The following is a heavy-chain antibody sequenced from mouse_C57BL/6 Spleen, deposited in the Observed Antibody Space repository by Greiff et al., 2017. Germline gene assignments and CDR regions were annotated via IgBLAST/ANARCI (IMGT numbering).Heavy chain of an antibody. V-gene: IGHV1-52*01. CDR1: GYTFTSYW. CDR3: ARSCGYYPFAY. J-gene: IGHJ3*01. Sequence: QVQLQQPGAELVRPGSSVKLSCKASGYTFTSYWMHWVKQRPIQGLEWIGNIDPSDSETHYNQKFKDKATLTVDKSSSTAYMQLSSLTSKDSAVYYGARSCGYYPFAYWGQGTLVTVSA. CDR2: IDPSDSET. D-gene: IGHD2-3*01.